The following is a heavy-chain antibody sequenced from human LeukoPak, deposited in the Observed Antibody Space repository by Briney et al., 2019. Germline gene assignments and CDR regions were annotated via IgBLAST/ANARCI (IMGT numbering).Heavy chain of an antibody. V-gene: IGHV1-2*02. J-gene: IGHJ4*02. CDR2: INPNSGGT. D-gene: IGHD3-10*01. CDR3: ARVAYYYGSGSHADY. CDR1: GYTFTGYY. Sequence: VASVTVSCKASGYTFTGYYMHWVRQAPGQGLEWMGWINPNSGGTNYAQKFQGRVTMTRDTSISTAYMELSRLRSDDTAVYYCARVAYYYGSGSHADYWGQGTLVTVSS.